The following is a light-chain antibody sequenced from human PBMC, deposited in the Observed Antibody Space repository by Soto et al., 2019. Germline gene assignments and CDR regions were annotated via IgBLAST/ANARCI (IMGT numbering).Light chain of an antibody. J-gene: IGKJ4*01. CDR3: QQYHKWPLT. CDR2: RAS. Sequence: EIVMTQSPATLSVSPGERATLSCRASQSVSSNLAWYQHKPGQAPMLLIYRASTRATGVPARFSGSGSGTEFTLTISSLQSEDFAVYYCQQYHKWPLTFGGGTKAEIK. CDR1: QSVSSN. V-gene: IGKV3-15*01.